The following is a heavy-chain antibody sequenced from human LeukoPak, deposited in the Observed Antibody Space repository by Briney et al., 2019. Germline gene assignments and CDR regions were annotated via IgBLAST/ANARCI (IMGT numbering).Heavy chain of an antibody. J-gene: IGHJ5*02. CDR2: IYYSGST. CDR3: ARGLSDIVVVPAAWNWFDP. V-gene: IGHV4-59*08. Sequence: SETLSLTCTVSGGSISSYYWSWIRQPPGKRLEWIGYIYYSGSTNYNPSLKSRVTISVDTSKNQFSLKLSSVTAADTAVYYCARGLSDIVVVPAAWNWFDPWGQGTLVTVSS. D-gene: IGHD2-2*01. CDR1: GGSISSYY.